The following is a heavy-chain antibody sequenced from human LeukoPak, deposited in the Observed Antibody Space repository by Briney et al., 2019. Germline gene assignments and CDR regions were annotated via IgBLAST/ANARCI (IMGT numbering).Heavy chain of an antibody. CDR2: IYTSGST. CDR3: ARTYYYDSSGYYFDY. D-gene: IGHD3-22*01. V-gene: IGHV4-4*07. CDR1: GGSISSYY. J-gene: IGHJ4*02. Sequence: SETLSLTCTVSGGSISSYYWSWIRQPAGKGLEWIGHIYTSGSTNYNPSLKSRVTMSVDTSKNQFSLKLNSVTAADTAVYYCARTYYYDSSGYYFDYWGQGTLVTVSS.